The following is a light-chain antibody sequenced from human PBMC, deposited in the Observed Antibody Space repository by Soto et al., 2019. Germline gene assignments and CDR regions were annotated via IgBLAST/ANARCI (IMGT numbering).Light chain of an antibody. CDR3: CSYASSYTFV. Sequence: QSALTQPRSVSGSPGQSVTISCTGTSSDVGGYNFVSWYQHHPGKAPKLMIYDVSKRPSGVPDRFSGSKSGNTASLTISGLQAEDEADYYCCSYASSYTFVFGGGTKPTVL. V-gene: IGLV2-11*01. CDR1: SSDVGGYNF. J-gene: IGLJ3*02. CDR2: DVS.